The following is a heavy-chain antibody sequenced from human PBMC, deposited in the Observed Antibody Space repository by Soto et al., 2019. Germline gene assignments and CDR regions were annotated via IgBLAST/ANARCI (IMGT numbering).Heavy chain of an antibody. Sequence: EVQLLESGGGLVQPGGSLRLSCAASGFTFSSYAMSWVRQAPGKGLEWVSAISGSGGSTYYADSVKGRFTISRDNSKNPLYLQMNSLRAEDTAVYYCAKDRIYCSSTSCSDYWGQGTLVTVSS. D-gene: IGHD2-2*01. V-gene: IGHV3-23*01. CDR1: GFTFSSYA. CDR2: ISGSGGST. CDR3: AKDRIYCSSTSCSDY. J-gene: IGHJ4*02.